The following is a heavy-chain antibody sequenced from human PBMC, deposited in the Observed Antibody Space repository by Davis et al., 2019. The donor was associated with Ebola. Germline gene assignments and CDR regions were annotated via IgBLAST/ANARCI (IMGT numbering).Heavy chain of an antibody. D-gene: IGHD4-17*01. Sequence: AASVKVSCKASGYTFTSYAMNWVRQAPGQGLEWMGWINTNTGNPTYAQGFTGRFVFSLDTSVSTAYLQISSLKAEDTAVYYCARVHGDSTLEYFQHWGQGTLVTVSS. CDR2: INTNTGNP. V-gene: IGHV7-4-1*02. CDR1: GYTFTSYA. J-gene: IGHJ1*01. CDR3: ARVHGDSTLEYFQH.